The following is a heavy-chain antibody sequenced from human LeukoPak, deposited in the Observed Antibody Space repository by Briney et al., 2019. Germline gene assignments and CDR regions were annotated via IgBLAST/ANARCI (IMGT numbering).Heavy chain of an antibody. J-gene: IGHJ6*02. Sequence: GGSLRLSCAASGFTFSSYAMSWVRQAPGKGLEWVSAISGSGGSTYYADSVKGRFTISRDNSKNTLYLQMNSLRAEDTAVYYCHSVRRVIIHYYYGMDVWGQGTTVTVSS. V-gene: IGHV3-23*01. D-gene: IGHD3-10*01. CDR3: HSVRRVIIHYYYGMDV. CDR1: GFTFSSYA. CDR2: ISGSGGST.